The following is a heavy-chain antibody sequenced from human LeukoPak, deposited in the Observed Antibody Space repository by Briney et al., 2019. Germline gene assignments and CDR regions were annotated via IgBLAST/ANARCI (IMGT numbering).Heavy chain of an antibody. CDR3: ARTSSASYYYTMDV. CDR2: ISAYNGNT. V-gene: IGHV1-18*04. Sequence: ASVKVSCKASGYTFTNYGISWVRQAPGQGLEWMGWISAYNGNTNYAQKLQGRVTMTTDTSTNTAYMELRSLRSDDTAMYHCARTSSASYYYTMDVWGQGTTVTVSS. D-gene: IGHD6-25*01. CDR1: GYTFTNYG. J-gene: IGHJ6*02.